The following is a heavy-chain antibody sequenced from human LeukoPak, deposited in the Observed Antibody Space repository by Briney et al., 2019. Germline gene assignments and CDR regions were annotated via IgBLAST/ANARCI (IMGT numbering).Heavy chain of an antibody. CDR2: INPNSGGT. D-gene: IGHD6-13*01. Sequence: ASVKVSCKASGYTFTGYYMHWVRQAPEQGLEWMGWINPNSGGTNYAQKFQGRVTMTRDTSISTAYMELSRLRSDDTAVYYCASFTPYSLVPPTSDWYFDLWGRGTLVTVSS. V-gene: IGHV1-2*02. CDR1: GYTFTGYY. CDR3: ASFTPYSLVPPTSDWYFDL. J-gene: IGHJ2*01.